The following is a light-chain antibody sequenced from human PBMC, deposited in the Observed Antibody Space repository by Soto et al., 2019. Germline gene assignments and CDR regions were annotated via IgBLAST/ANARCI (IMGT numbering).Light chain of an antibody. CDR3: CSYAGNYILI. CDR1: SSNVGGYNY. Sequence: QSVLTQPRSVSGSPGQSVTVSCSGTSSNVGGYNYVSWFQQHPGKAPKLMIYDVSQRPSGVPDRFSGSKSGNTASLTISGLQAEDEADYYCCSYAGNYILIFGGGTQLTV. V-gene: IGLV2-11*01. J-gene: IGLJ2*01. CDR2: DVS.